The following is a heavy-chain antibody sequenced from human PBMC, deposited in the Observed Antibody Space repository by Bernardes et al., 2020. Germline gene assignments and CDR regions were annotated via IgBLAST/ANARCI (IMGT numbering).Heavy chain of an antibody. CDR2: ISPGGVST. J-gene: IGHJ4*02. CDR1: GFTFSSYA. Sequence: GGSLRLSCAASGFTFSSYAMSWVRQAPGKGLEWVSGISPGGVSTYYTDSVKGRFTISRDNSKNTLYLQMNSLRAEDTALYYCAKNKDFDCWGQGTLVTVSS. V-gene: IGHV3-23*01. CDR3: AKNKDFDC.